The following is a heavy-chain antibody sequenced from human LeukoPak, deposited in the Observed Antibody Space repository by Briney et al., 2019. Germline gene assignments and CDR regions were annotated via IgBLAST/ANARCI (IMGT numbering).Heavy chain of an antibody. D-gene: IGHD6-13*01. CDR1: GYTFTGYY. CDR2: INPNSGGT. V-gene: IGHV1-2*02. CDR3: ARVKTIGCTRMDIAAADPPLPYYNYYVFV. J-gene: IGHJ6*03. Sequence: ASVKVSCMASGYTFTGYYMHWVRQAPGQGLEWMGWINPNSGGTNYAQKFQGRVTMTRDTSLSTAYMWLSRLRSDDTAVYYCARVKTIGCTRMDIAAADPPLPYYNYYVFVWGKGTTVTVSS.